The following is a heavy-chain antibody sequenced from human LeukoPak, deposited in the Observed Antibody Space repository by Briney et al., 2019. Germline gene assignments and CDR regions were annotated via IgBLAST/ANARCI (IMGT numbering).Heavy chain of an antibody. CDR1: GGSVSSGSYY. V-gene: IGHV4-61*01. Sequence: PSETLSLTCTVSGGSVSSGSYYWSWIRQPPGKGLEWIGYIYYSGSTNYNPSLKSRVTISVDTSKNQFSLKLSSATAADTAVYYCARATLPYDSSGYYYVEQRVVFDYWGQGTLVTVSS. D-gene: IGHD3-22*01. CDR3: ARATLPYDSSGYYYVEQRVVFDY. J-gene: IGHJ4*02. CDR2: IYYSGST.